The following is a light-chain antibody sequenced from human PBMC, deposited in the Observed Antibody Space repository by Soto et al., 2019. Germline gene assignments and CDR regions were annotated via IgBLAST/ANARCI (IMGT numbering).Light chain of an antibody. V-gene: IGKV1-5*01. J-gene: IGKJ1*01. Sequence: GDRVTITCRASQTVNIWLAWYQQKPGKAPKLLIFDVSTLESGVPSRFSGSGSGTEFTLTISSLQPDDFATYYCQQYNTYWKFGQGTKV. CDR2: DVS. CDR3: QQYNTYWK. CDR1: QTVNIW.